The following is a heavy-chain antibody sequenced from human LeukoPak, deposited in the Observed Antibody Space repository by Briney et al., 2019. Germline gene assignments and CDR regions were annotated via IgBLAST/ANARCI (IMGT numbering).Heavy chain of an antibody. V-gene: IGHV3-7*01. CDR2: IKQDGSKK. J-gene: IGHJ4*02. Sequence: QAAGTLRLYCAASGFTCNNFWMSWLRQAPGKGLEGLANIKQDGSKKYYVDSVKGRFTISRDNAKNSLYLQMNSLRAEDTAVYYCARDLSGYDSSGYYYWGQGTRVTVSS. CDR3: ARDLSGYDSSGYYY. CDR1: GFTCNNFW. D-gene: IGHD3-22*01.